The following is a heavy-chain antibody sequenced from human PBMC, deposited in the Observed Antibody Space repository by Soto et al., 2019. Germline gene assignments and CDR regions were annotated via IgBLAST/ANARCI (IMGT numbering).Heavy chain of an antibody. J-gene: IGHJ4*02. CDR1: GFTFSSYA. CDR2: ISGSGGST. V-gene: IGHV3-23*01. Sequence: GGSLRLSCAASGFTFSSYAMSWVRQAPGKGLEWVSAISGSGGSTYYADSVKGRFTISRDNSKNTLYLQMNSLRAEDTAVYYCAKKLGIVLMVYAAYFDYWGQGTLVTVSS. D-gene: IGHD2-8*01. CDR3: AKKLGIVLMVYAAYFDY.